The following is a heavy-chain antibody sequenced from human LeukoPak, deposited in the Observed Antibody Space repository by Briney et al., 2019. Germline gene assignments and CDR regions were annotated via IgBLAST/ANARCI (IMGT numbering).Heavy chain of an antibody. CDR1: GYTFTGYY. V-gene: IGHV1-2*02. Sequence: ASVKVSCKASGYTFTGYYMHWVRQAPGQGLEWMGWINPNSGGTNYAQKFQGRVTMTRDTSISTAYMELSRLRSDDTAVYYCARVRVYSYGCLDYWGQGTLVTVSS. D-gene: IGHD5-18*01. J-gene: IGHJ4*02. CDR2: INPNSGGT. CDR3: ARVRVYSYGCLDY.